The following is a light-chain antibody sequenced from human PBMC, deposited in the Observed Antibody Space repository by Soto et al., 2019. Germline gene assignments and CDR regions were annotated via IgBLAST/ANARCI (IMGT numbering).Light chain of an antibody. CDR3: QSYDSSLSGWV. CDR1: SSNIGAGYD. J-gene: IGLJ3*02. Sequence: QSVLTQPPSVSGAPGQRVTISCTGSSSNIGAGYDVHWYQQLPGTAPKLLIYGNSNRPSGVPDRFSGSKSGTSASLAITGLRAEDYADYYCQSYDSSLSGWVFGGGTQRTVL. V-gene: IGLV1-40*01. CDR2: GNS.